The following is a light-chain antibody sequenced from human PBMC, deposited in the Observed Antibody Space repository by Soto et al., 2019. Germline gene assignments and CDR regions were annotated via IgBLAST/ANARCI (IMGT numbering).Light chain of an antibody. Sequence: VLTQSPATLSLSPGESATLSCRASLTVSRYLAWYQQKPGQAPRLLIYDASNRAPGIPARFSGSGSGTDFSPTISSLEPEDFAVYHCQQRSNWPRPLTFGGGTRVEIK. CDR3: QQRSNWPRPLT. CDR2: DAS. V-gene: IGKV3-11*01. CDR1: LTVSRY. J-gene: IGKJ4*01.